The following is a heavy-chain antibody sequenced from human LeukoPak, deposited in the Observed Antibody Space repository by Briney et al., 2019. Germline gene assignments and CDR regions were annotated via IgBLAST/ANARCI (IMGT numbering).Heavy chain of an antibody. Sequence: ASVKVSCKASGYTFTSYYMHWVRQAPGQGLEWMGIINPSGGSTSYAQKFQGRVTMTRDMSTSTVYMELSSLVSEDTALYYCTGGTFTYSYENSAYYYSQWGQGTLVSVSS. J-gene: IGHJ4*02. CDR3: TGGTFTYSYENSAYYYSQ. CDR2: INPSGGST. CDR1: GYTFTSYY. V-gene: IGHV1-46*01. D-gene: IGHD3-22*01.